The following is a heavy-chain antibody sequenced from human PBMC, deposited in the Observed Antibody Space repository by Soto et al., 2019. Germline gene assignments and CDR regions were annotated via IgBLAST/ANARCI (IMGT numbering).Heavy chain of an antibody. V-gene: IGHV3-13*01. CDR1: GFTFSSYD. J-gene: IGHJ6*02. CDR2: IGTAGDT. Sequence: PGGSLRLSCAASGFTFSSYDMHWVRQATGKGLEWVSAIGTAGDTYYPGSVTGRFTISRENSKNSLYLQMNSLRAGETAVYYCARGIAARPTRYYYGMDVWGQGTTVTVSS. CDR3: ARGIAARPTRYYYGMDV. D-gene: IGHD6-6*01.